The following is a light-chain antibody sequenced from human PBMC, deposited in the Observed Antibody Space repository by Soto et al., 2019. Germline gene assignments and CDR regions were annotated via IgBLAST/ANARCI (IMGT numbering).Light chain of an antibody. Sequence: DVHLTQSPSTLSAYVGDRVTITCRANQSVTTWLAWYQQKPGTAPKLLIYDASNLEAGVPSRFSGSGSGTEFTLTISSLQPDDFATYYCQQYNSYPTFGQGTRLEIK. CDR1: QSVTTW. J-gene: IGKJ5*01. CDR2: DAS. V-gene: IGKV1-5*01. CDR3: QQYNSYPT.